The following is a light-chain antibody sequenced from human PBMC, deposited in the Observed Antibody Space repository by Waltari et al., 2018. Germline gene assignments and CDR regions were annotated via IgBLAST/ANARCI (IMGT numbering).Light chain of an antibody. CDR1: SSDAGGYNY. CDR2: DVS. V-gene: IGLV2-11*01. J-gene: IGLJ1*01. CDR3: CSYAGSYTYV. Sequence: QSALTQPRSVSGSPGQSVTIPCTGTSSDAGGYNYVSCYHQHPGKAPKLMIYDVSKRPSGVPDRLSAAKAGNPASLSISGLQAEDEANYYCCSYAGSYTYVFGAGTKVTVL.